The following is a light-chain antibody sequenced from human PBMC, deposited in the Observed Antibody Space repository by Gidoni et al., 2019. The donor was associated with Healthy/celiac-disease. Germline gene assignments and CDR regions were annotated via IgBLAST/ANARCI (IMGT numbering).Light chain of an antibody. CDR3: SSYTSSSSVV. CDR1: SSDVGGYNY. CDR2: DVS. J-gene: IGLJ2*01. V-gene: IGLV2-14*01. Sequence: SALPQPASVSGSPGQSITISCTGTSSDVGGYNYVSWYQQHPGKAPQLMIYDVSKRPSAVSTRFAGSKSGNTASLSISGLHAEYEADYYCSSYTSSSSVVFGGGTKLTVL.